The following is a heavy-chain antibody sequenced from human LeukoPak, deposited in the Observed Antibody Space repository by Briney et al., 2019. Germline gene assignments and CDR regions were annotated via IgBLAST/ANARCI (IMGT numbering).Heavy chain of an antibody. CDR1: GYTFTGHY. Sequence: GASVKVSCKASGYTFTGHYMYWVRQAPGQGLEWMGWINPNSGGTQYAQKFQGRVTMTRDTSISTTYMELSRLRSDDTAVYYCARDYGSGSYSSEFDYWGQGTLVTVSS. CDR2: INPNSGGT. D-gene: IGHD3-10*01. V-gene: IGHV1-2*02. CDR3: ARDYGSGSYSSEFDY. J-gene: IGHJ4*02.